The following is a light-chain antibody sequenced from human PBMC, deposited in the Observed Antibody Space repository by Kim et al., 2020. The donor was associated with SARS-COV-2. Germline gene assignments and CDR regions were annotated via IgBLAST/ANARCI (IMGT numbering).Light chain of an antibody. J-gene: IGKJ4*01. V-gene: IGKV3D-20*02. CDR1: QSVSSSF. Sequence: GERATLSCRASQSVSSSFLAWYQQRPGQTPRLLIYGASTRATGIPDRFSGSGSGTDFTLTISSLESEDFAVYYCQQRSNWPPALTFGGGTKVDIK. CDR2: GAS. CDR3: QQRSNWPPALT.